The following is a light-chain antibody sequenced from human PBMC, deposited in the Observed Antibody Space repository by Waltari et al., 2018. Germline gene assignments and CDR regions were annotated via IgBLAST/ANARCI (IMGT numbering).Light chain of an antibody. V-gene: IGLV2-23*02. J-gene: IGLJ2*01. CDR2: DVS. CDR1: CSDVRGSNY. CDR3: CSYAGSSTV. Sequence: QSALTQPASVSGSPGQSITISCTGTCSDVRGSNYVSWYQQHPGKAPKLMIYDVSKRPSGVSNRFSGSKSGNTASLTISGLQAEDEADYYCCSYAGSSTVFGGGTKLTVL.